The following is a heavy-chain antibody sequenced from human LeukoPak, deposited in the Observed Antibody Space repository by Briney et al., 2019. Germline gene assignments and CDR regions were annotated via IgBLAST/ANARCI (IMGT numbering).Heavy chain of an antibody. CDR1: GGSISSSSYY. V-gene: IGHV4-39*01. CDR3: ASHYDNLTGYEY. J-gene: IGHJ4*02. CDR2: IYYSGST. Sequence: PSETLSLTCTVSGGSISSSSYYWGWIRQPPGKGLEWIGSIYYSGSTYYNPSLKSRVTISVDTSKNQFSLKLSSVTAADTAMYYCASHYDNLTGYEYWGQGTLVTVSS. D-gene: IGHD3-9*01.